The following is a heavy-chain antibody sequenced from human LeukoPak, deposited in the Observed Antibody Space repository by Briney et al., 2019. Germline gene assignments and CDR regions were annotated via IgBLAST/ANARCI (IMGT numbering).Heavy chain of an antibody. Sequence: ASVKVSFKASGSTFTDYYMHWVRQAPGQGLEWMGWINPNSAGTNYAQNFQGRVTMTRDTSINTAYMELTRLRSDDTAVYYCARRYCSSTSCYYFDYWGQGTLVTVSS. CDR3: ARRYCSSTSCYYFDY. J-gene: IGHJ4*02. V-gene: IGHV1-2*02. CDR1: GSTFTDYY. D-gene: IGHD2-2*01. CDR2: INPNSAGT.